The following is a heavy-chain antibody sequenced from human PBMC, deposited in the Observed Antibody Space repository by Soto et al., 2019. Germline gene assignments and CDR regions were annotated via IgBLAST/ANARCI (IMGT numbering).Heavy chain of an antibody. D-gene: IGHD2-21*02. CDR2: ITITGDTT. CDR3: AKGGGGDHGY. Sequence: EVQLVESEGGLVQPGGSLRLSCEASGFIFTTSDMSWVRQAPGKGLEWISSITITGDTTHYADSVKGRFTISRDNSRNRVYLKMKSLRVADTAVYYCAKGGGGDHGYWGQGTLVAVSS. CDR1: GFIFTTSD. V-gene: IGHV3-23*04. J-gene: IGHJ4*02.